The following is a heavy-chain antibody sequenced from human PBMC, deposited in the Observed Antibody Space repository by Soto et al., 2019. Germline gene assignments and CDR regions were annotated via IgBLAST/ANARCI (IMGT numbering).Heavy chain of an antibody. D-gene: IGHD5-12*01. CDR1: GGSISSYY. Sequence: SETLCLPWTVAGGSISSYYGSWIRQPPGKGLEWIGYIYYSGSTNYNPSLKSRVTISVDTSKNQFSLKLSSVTAADTAVYYCAARTYSGYDPDYWGQGTLVTVSS. V-gene: IGHV4-59*08. CDR2: IYYSGST. J-gene: IGHJ4*02. CDR3: AARTYSGYDPDY.